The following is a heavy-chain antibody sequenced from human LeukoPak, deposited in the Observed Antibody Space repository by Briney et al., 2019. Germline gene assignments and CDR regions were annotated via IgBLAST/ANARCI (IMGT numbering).Heavy chain of an antibody. CDR2: IYYRGST. D-gene: IGHD3-10*01. CDR3: ARQGYYGSGYIDY. CDR1: GGSISSGSYY. V-gene: IGHV4-39*01. Sequence: PSETLSLTCTVSGGSISSGSYYWDWIRQPPGKGLEWIGSIYYRGSTYHNPALKSRVTISVDTSKNQFSLKLSSVTAADTAVYYCARQGYYGSGYIDYWGQRTLVTVSS. J-gene: IGHJ4*02.